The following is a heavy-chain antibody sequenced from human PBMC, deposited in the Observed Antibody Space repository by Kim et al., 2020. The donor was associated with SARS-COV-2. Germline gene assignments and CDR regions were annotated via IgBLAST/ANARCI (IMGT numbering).Heavy chain of an antibody. J-gene: IGHJ4*02. CDR3: ARGSSGWYPWYYFAY. Sequence: DSVKGRFTISRDNAKNSLYLQMNCLRAGDTALYYCARGSSGWYPWYYFAYWGQGTLVTVSS. V-gene: IGHV3-20*03. D-gene: IGHD6-19*01.